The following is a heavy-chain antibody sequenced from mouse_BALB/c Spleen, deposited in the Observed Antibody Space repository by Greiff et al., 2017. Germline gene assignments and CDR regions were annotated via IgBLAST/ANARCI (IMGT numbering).Heavy chain of an antibody. V-gene: IGHV5-6-5*01. D-gene: IGHD1-2*01. Sequence: EVKLVESGGGLVQPGGSLKLSCAASGFTFSSYAMSWVRQTPEKRLEWVASISSGGSTYYPDSVKGRFTISRDNARNILYLQMSSLRSEDTAMYYCARGRGTATWYFDVWGAGTTVTVSS. CDR3: ARGRGTATWYFDV. J-gene: IGHJ1*01. CDR2: ISSGGST. CDR1: GFTFSSYA.